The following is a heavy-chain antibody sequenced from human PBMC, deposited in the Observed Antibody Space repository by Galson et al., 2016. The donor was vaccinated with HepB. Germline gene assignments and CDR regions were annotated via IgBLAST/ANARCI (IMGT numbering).Heavy chain of an antibody. Sequence: SLRLSCAVSGLSINSNYMTWVRQAPGKGLEWVSFLYSSGSTYYAASVKGRFTFSRDNSKNKLYLQMTSLTVDDTAVYYFARQDCVGVYFDYWGQGTLVTVSS. D-gene: IGHD2-21*02. J-gene: IGHJ4*02. V-gene: IGHV3-66*04. CDR3: ARQDCVGVYFDY. CDR1: GLSINSNY. CDR2: LYSSGST.